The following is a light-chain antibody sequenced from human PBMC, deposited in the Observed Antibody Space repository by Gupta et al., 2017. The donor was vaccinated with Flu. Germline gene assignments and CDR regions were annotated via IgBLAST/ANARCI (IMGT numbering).Light chain of an antibody. CDR3: QQHNNWRLYT. CDR2: GAS. J-gene: IGKJ2*01. V-gene: IGKV3-15*01. CDR1: QSVSSN. Sequence: IVMTQSPATLSVSPGERATLSCRASQSVSSNLAWYKQKPGQAPRLLIYGASTRATGITARYSGSGYGKEFTLTISSLQSEDFAVYYFQQHNNWRLYTFGQGTKLEIK.